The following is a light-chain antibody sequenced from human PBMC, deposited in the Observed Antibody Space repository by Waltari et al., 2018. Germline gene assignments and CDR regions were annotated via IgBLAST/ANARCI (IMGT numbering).Light chain of an antibody. CDR2: GAS. J-gene: IGKJ2*01. CDR1: QSLTKRY. Sequence: VLTQSPGTLSLSPGERVTLSCRASQSLTKRYLAWYQQNPGQAPRLLIYGASSRAAGIPDRFSGSGSGTDFTLTISRLEPDDFAVYYCQQYGSSVMYTFGQGTKLEIK. V-gene: IGKV3-20*01. CDR3: QQYGSSVMYT.